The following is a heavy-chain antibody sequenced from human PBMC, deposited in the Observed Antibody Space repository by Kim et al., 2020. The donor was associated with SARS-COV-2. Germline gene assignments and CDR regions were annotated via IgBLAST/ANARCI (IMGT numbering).Heavy chain of an antibody. V-gene: IGHV3-23*01. CDR2: INANGGST. J-gene: IGHJ4*02. CDR1: GFTFSSYA. CDR3: ARLWFGIKGCFDY. D-gene: IGHD3-10*01. Sequence: GGSLRLSCTASGFTFSSYAMSWVRQAPGKGLEWVSPINANGGSTYYADSVKGRFTISRDNSKNTLYLQMNSLRAEDTAVYYCARLWFGIKGCFDYWGQGILVTVSS.